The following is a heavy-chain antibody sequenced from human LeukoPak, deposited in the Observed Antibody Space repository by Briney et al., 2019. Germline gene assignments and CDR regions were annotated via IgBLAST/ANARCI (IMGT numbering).Heavy chain of an antibody. CDR1: GFTFSSYA. CDR3: AKLGHCSGGSCHSKPSRAFDI. Sequence: GGSLRLSCAASGFTFSSYAMSWVRQAPGKGLEWVSAISGSGGSTYYADSVKGRFTISRDNSKNTLYLQMNSLRAEDTAVYYCAKLGHCSGGSCHSKPSRAFDIWGQGTMVTVSS. V-gene: IGHV3-23*01. J-gene: IGHJ3*02. D-gene: IGHD2-15*01. CDR2: ISGSGGST.